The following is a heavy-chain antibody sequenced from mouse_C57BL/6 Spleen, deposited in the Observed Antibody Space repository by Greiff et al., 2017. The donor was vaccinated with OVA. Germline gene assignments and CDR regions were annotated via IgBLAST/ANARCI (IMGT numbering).Heavy chain of an antibody. CDR3: ARIGDDYSSAMAY. J-gene: IGHJ4*01. CDR1: GFSLTSYG. V-gene: IGHV2-2*02. Sequence: VQLQQSGPGLVQPSQSLSITCTVSGFSLTSYGVHWVRQSPGKGLEWLGVIWSGGSTDYNAAFISRMSISTVNSKRQVFFKMNSLQANDTSIYYGARIGDDYSSAMAYWGQGTAVTVSS. CDR2: IWSGGST. D-gene: IGHD2-4*01.